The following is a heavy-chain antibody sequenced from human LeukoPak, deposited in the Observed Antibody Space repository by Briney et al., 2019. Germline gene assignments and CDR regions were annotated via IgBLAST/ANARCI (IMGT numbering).Heavy chain of an antibody. Sequence: SDTLSLTCAVSGVSFNDYYWSWVRQTPGKGLEWIGEINHSGYTNDTPSLKSRVTISIDTSRKQFSLNLRSVTVADTGIYYCTRMTTGHDYWGQGTLVTVSS. CDR1: GVSFNDYY. CDR2: INHSGYT. V-gene: IGHV4-34*01. D-gene: IGHD4-17*01. J-gene: IGHJ4*02. CDR3: TRMTTGHDY.